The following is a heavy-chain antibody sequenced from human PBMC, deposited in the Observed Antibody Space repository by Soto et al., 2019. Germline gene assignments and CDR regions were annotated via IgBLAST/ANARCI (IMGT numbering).Heavy chain of an antibody. Sequence: SETLSLTCAVYGGSFSGYYWSWIRQPPGKGLEWIGEINHSGSTNYNPSLKSRVTISVDTSKNQFSLKLSSVTAADTAVYYCAREGYCSGGSCYSRTLDYWGQGTLVTVSS. D-gene: IGHD2-15*01. CDR2: INHSGST. J-gene: IGHJ4*02. CDR3: AREGYCSGGSCYSRTLDY. CDR1: GGSFSGYY. V-gene: IGHV4-34*01.